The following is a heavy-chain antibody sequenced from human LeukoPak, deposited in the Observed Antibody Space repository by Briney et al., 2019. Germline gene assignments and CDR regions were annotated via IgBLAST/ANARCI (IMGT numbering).Heavy chain of an antibody. Sequence: GGSLRLSCVASGLTFSSNSMSWVRQPPGMGLEWVSGISVSGITVYADSVKGRLTISRDNSKNTLYLQMSNLRAEDTALYYCAKGFSVRGRFDPWGQGTQVTVSS. D-gene: IGHD2-15*01. J-gene: IGHJ5*02. V-gene: IGHV3-23*01. CDR1: GLTFSSNS. CDR2: ISVSGIT. CDR3: AKGFSVRGRFDP.